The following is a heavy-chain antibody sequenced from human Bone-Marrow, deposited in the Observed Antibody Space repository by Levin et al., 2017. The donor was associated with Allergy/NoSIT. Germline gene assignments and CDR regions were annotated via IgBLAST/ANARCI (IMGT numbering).Heavy chain of an antibody. J-gene: IGHJ4*02. CDR2: ISYDGSNK. D-gene: IGHD3-9*01. CDR3: AKDFGYFDWLPRVPYFDY. CDR1: GFTFSSYG. Sequence: GGSLRLSCAASGFTFSSYGMHWVRQAPGKGLEWVAVISYDGSNKYYADSVKGRFTISRDNSKNTLYLQMNSLRAEDTAVYYCAKDFGYFDWLPRVPYFDYWGQGTLVTVSS. V-gene: IGHV3-30*18.